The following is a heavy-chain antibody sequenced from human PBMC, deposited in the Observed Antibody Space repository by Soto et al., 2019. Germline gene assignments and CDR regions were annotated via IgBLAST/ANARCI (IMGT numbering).Heavy chain of an antibody. D-gene: IGHD3-10*01. CDR1: GGSISSYY. CDR3: ARRYGGAFDI. J-gene: IGHJ3*02. V-gene: IGHV4-59*08. CDR2: IYYSGST. Sequence: QVQLQESGPGLVKPSETLSLTCTVSGGSISSYYWSWIRQPPGKGLEWIGYIYYSGSTNYNPSLKIRVPISVDSSKNQFPLKLSSVTAADTAVYYCARRYGGAFDIWGQGTMVTVAS.